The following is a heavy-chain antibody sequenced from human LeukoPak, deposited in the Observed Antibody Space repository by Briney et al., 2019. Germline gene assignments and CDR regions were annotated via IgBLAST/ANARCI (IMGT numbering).Heavy chain of an antibody. CDR1: GFTFSTYA. CDR2: IVGNGGGI. D-gene: IGHD2/OR15-2a*01. Sequence: GGSLRLSCAASGFTFSTYAMNWVRQAPGKGLEWVSVIVGNGGGIHYADSVKGRFTILRDNAKNTLYLQMNSLRAEDSAVYYCARDRIPDGKYSIDFWGQGTPVTVSS. J-gene: IGHJ4*02. CDR3: ARDRIPDGKYSIDF. V-gene: IGHV3-23*01.